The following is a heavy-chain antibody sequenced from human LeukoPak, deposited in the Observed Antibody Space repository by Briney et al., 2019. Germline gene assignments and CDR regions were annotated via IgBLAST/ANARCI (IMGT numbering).Heavy chain of an antibody. D-gene: IGHD6-13*01. CDR3: AKRYTSSWSNFDY. J-gene: IGHJ4*02. V-gene: IGHV3-23*01. CDR1: GFTFSTYD. CDR2: ISGSGVST. Sequence: GGSLRLSCAASGFTFSTYDMSWVRQAPGKGLEWVSGISGSGVSTYYADSVKGRFTISRDNSKNTLYLQMNNLRTEDTAVYYCAKRYTSSWSNFDYWGQGTLITVSS.